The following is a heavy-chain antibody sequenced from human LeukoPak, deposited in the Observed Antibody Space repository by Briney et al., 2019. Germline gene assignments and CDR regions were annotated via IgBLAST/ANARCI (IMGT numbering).Heavy chain of an antibody. CDR2: ISSSSSYI. CDR1: GLTFSTFT. CDR3: ARVWTGQWPPHYYYMDV. J-gene: IGHJ6*03. Sequence: GGSLRLSCVVSGLTFSTFTMNWVRQAPGKGLEWVSCISSSSSYIYYADSVKGRFTISRDNAKNSLYLQMNSLRAEDTAVYYCARVWTGQWPPHYYYMDVWGKGTTVTVSS. V-gene: IGHV3-21*01. D-gene: IGHD6-19*01.